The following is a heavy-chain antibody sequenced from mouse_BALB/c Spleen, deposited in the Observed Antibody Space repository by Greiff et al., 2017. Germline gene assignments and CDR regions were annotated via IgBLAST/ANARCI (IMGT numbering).Heavy chain of an antibody. CDR3: AREPYSWFAY. CDR1: GFNIKDYY. V-gene: IGHV14-4*02. D-gene: IGHD2-10*01. CDR2: IDPENGDT. J-gene: IGHJ3*01. Sequence: VQLKQSGAELVRSGASVKLSCTASGFNIKDYYMHWVKQRPEQGLEWIGWIDPENGDTEYAPKFQGKATMTADTSSNTAYMQLSSLTSEDTAVYYCAREPYSWFAYWGQGTLVTVSA.